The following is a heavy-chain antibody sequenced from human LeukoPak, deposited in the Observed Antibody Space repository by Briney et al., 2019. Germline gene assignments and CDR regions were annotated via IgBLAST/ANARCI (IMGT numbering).Heavy chain of an antibody. CDR3: ARDLGWLLLDY. J-gene: IGHJ4*02. Sequence: GGSLRLSRAASGSIFSNYWMGWVRQVPGEGLEWVANMKGDGSEIYYVDSVKGRFTISRENAKNSLYLQMNNLRAEDTAIYYCARDLGWLLLDYWGQGTLVTVSS. D-gene: IGHD2-15*01. V-gene: IGHV3-7*03. CDR1: GSIFSNYW. CDR2: MKGDGSEI.